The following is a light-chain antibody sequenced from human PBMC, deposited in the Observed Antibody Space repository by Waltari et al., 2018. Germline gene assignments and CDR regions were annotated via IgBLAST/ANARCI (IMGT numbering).Light chain of an antibody. J-gene: IGKJ1*01. CDR2: AAS. CDR1: QSIRTF. Sequence: DIQMTQSPSPLSASIGDRVTITCRASQSIRTFLNWYQQKPGKAPKLLIYAASSLQSGVPSRFSGTGSGTDFTLTISSLQPEDFATYYCQQSYNAPRTFGQGTKVEIK. CDR3: QQSYNAPRT. V-gene: IGKV1-39*01.